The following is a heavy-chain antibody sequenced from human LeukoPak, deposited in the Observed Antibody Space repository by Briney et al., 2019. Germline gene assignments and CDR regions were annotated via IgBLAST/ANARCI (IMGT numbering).Heavy chain of an antibody. CDR3: ARHWLEAAKTYSYWFDP. V-gene: IGHV4-4*09. Sequence: SETLSLTCSVSGGSISDYYWSWIRQPPGKGLEWIGYIYRGGTINYNPSVKSRVTMSLDTSKNQISLMLNSVTAADTATYYCARHWLEAAKTYSYWFDPWGQGTLVTVSS. CDR1: GGSISDYY. D-gene: IGHD6-13*01. J-gene: IGHJ5*02. CDR2: IYRGGTI.